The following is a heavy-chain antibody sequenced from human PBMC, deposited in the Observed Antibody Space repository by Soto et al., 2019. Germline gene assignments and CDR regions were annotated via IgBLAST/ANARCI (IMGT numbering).Heavy chain of an antibody. CDR2: IWYDGSNK. V-gene: IGHV3-33*01. D-gene: IGHD6-19*01. J-gene: IGHJ4*02. CDR1: GFTFSSYG. CDR3: ARGGRLYSSGPLSGY. Sequence: GGSLRLSCAASGFTFSSYGMHWVRQAPGKGLEWVAVIWYDGSNKYYADSVKGRFTISRDNSKNTLYLQMNSLRAEDTAVYYCARGGRLYSSGPLSGYWGQGTLVTVSS.